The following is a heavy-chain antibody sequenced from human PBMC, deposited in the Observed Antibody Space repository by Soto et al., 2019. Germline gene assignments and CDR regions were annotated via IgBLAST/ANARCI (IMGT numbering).Heavy chain of an antibody. D-gene: IGHD2-15*01. V-gene: IGHV4-34*01. J-gene: IGHJ4*02. CDR3: ARVALSSGGSCYFDY. CDR2: INHSGST. CDR1: GGSFSGYY. Sequence: PSETLSLTCAVYGGSFSGYYWSWIRQPPGKGLEWIGEINHSGSTNYNPSLKSRVTISVDTSKNQFSLKLSSVTAADTAVYYCARVALSSGGSCYFDYWGQGTLVTVSS.